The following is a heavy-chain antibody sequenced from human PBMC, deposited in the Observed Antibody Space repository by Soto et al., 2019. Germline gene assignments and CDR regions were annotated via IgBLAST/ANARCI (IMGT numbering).Heavy chain of an antibody. J-gene: IGHJ4*02. V-gene: IGHV4-34*01. Sequence: SETLSLTCAVYGGSFSGYYWSWIRQPPGKGLEWIGEINHSGSTNYNPSLKSRVTISVDTSKNQFSLKLSSVTAADTAVYYCARVGFDYWGQGTLVTVSS. CDR1: GGSFSGYY. CDR3: ARVGFDY. CDR2: INHSGST.